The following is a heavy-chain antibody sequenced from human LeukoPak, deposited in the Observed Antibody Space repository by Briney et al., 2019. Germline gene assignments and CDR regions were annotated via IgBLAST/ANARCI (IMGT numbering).Heavy chain of an antibody. CDR3: ARAPRLFSNWFDP. CDR1: GGSISSSSYY. D-gene: IGHD6-25*01. Sequence: SETLSLTCTVSGGSISSSSYYWGWIRQPPGTGLEWIGSIYYSGSTYYNPSLKSRVTISVDTSKNQFSLKLSSVTAADTAVYYCARAPRLFSNWFDPWGQGTLVTVSS. V-gene: IGHV4-39*07. J-gene: IGHJ5*02. CDR2: IYYSGST.